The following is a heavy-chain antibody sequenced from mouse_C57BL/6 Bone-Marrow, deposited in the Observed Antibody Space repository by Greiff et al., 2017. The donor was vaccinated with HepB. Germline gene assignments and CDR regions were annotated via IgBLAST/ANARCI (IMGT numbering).Heavy chain of an antibody. CDR3: ASTTERDYYAMDY. CDR2: INPSSGYT. CDR1: GYTFTSYW. V-gene: IGHV1-7*01. Sequence: VQLQQSGAELAKPGASVKLSCKASGYTFTSYWMHWVKQRPGQGLEWIGYINPSSGYTKYNQKFKDKATLTADKSSSTAHMQLSSLTYEDSAVYYCASTTERDYYAMDYWGQGTSVTVSS. J-gene: IGHJ4*01. D-gene: IGHD1-1*01.